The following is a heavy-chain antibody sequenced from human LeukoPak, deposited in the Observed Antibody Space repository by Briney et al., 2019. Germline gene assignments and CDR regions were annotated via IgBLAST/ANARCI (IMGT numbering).Heavy chain of an antibody. D-gene: IGHD3-22*01. CDR2: IYPGDSDT. Sequence: GESLQISCQGSGYRFTSYWIGWVRQLPGKGLEWMGIIYPGDSDTRYSPSFQGQVTISADKSISTAYLQWSSLKASDTAMYYCARRGARDSSGYPDAFDIWGQGTMVTVSS. J-gene: IGHJ3*02. CDR3: ARRGARDSSGYPDAFDI. V-gene: IGHV5-51*01. CDR1: GYRFTSYW.